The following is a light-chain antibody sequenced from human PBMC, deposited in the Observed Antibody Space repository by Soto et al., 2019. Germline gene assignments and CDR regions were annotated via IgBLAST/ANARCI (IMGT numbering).Light chain of an antibody. CDR3: SSYTSSSTLVG. V-gene: IGLV2-14*01. J-gene: IGLJ2*01. Sequence: QSALTQPASVSGSPGQSITISCTGTSSDVGGYNYVSWYQQHPGKAPKLMIYDVSNRPSGVSNRFSGSKSGNTASLTISGLQAEDEADYYCSSYTSSSTLVGCGGGTKVTVL. CDR2: DVS. CDR1: SSDVGGYNY.